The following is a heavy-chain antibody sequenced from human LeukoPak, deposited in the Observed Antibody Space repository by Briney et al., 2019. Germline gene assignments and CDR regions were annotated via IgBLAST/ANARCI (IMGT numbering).Heavy chain of an antibody. Sequence: PGGSLRLSCAASGFTFNNYAMNWVRQAPGKGLEWVSTISRGGDRTHYADSVKGRFTMSRDNSNDTLFLQMNSLRVVDTALYYCAKGACSSSFPHFDYWGQGILVTVSS. CDR2: ISRGGDRT. CDR1: GFTFNNYA. CDR3: AKGACSSSFPHFDY. D-gene: IGHD6-6*01. V-gene: IGHV3-23*01. J-gene: IGHJ4*02.